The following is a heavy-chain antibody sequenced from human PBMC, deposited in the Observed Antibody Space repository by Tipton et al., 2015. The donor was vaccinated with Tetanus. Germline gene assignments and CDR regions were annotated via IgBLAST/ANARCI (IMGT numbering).Heavy chain of an antibody. V-gene: IGHV4-61*08. Sequence: GLVKPSETLSLTCTVSGGSVRSGDYSWNWIRQPPGKGLEWLAYVSYSGRTNSNPSLKNRLTMSVDTSNNLFSLKLTSVTAADTAVYYCARVQLSSSFLKYNWLDPWGQGTLVTVAS. CDR1: GGSVRSGDYS. CDR2: VSYSGRT. CDR3: ARVQLSSSFLKYNWLDP. J-gene: IGHJ5*02. D-gene: IGHD3-3*02.